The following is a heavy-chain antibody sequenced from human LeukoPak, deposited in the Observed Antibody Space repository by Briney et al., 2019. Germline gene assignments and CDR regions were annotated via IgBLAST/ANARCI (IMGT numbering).Heavy chain of an antibody. CDR3: ARVNINNWHSCDY. CDR1: GGSISSNNW. V-gene: IGHV4-4*02. Sequence: SGTLSLTCAVSGGSISSNNWWGWVRQPPGKGLEWIGEIYHSGSPNYNPSLKSRVTIPVDKSRNHFSLNLSSVTAADTAVYYCARVNINNWHSCDYWGQGTLVTVSS. CDR2: IYHSGSP. J-gene: IGHJ4*02. D-gene: IGHD1-1*01.